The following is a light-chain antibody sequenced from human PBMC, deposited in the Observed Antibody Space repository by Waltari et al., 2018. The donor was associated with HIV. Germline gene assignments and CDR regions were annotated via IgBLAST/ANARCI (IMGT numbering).Light chain of an antibody. CDR2: DVT. J-gene: IGLJ1*01. CDR3: CSYSGSGTLYV. Sequence: QSALTQPRSVSGSPGQSVTLSCTGTSSDVVGSTFVSWYQHHPGKAPKLVISDVTKRPSGVPDRFSGSKSGNTASLTISGLQAEDEADYYCCSYSGSGTLYVFGTGTEVTVL. V-gene: IGLV2-11*01. CDR1: SSDVVGSTF.